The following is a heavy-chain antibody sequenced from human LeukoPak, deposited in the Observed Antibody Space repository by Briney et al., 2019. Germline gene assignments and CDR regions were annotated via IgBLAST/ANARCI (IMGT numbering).Heavy chain of an antibody. CDR1: GGSFSGYY. D-gene: IGHD3-9*01. J-gene: IGHJ5*02. V-gene: IGHV4-34*01. CDR3: ARGALLRYFDWLLPDNWFDH. CDR2: INHSGST. Sequence: SETLSLTCAVYGGSFSGYYWSWVRQPPGKGLEWIGEINHSGSTNYNPSLRSRGTISVETSKNKCSRKRSSVTAADTAVYYCARGALLRYFDWLLPDNWFDHWGQGTLVTVSS.